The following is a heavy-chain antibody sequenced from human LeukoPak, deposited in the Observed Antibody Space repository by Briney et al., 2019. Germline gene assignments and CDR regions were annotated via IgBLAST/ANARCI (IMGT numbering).Heavy chain of an antibody. Sequence: PGGSLSLSCAASGFPVSDNYMSWVRQAPGKGLEWVSVIYSGGSTYYADSVKGGFSISRDNSKNTLYLQMNSLRAEDTAVYYCARAAGGGGNRFDYWGQGTLVTVSS. CDR2: IYSGGST. J-gene: IGHJ4*02. CDR1: GFPVSDNY. V-gene: IGHV3-53*01. D-gene: IGHD4-23*01. CDR3: ARAAGGGGNRFDY.